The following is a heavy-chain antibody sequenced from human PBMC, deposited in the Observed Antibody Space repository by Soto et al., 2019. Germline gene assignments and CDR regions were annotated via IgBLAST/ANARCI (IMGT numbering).Heavy chain of an antibody. CDR3: ATRSQAFDY. CDR1: GYTFTNFG. J-gene: IGHJ4*02. V-gene: IGHV1-18*01. Sequence: QVQLVQSGPEVKKPGASVKVSCKPSGYTFTNFGISWVRQAPGQGLEWMGWVTTDKGKTTYAQKFQGRVTMTTDTSTSTAYMELRSLRSDDTAVYYCATRSQAFDYWGQGTLVTVSS. CDR2: VTTDKGKT.